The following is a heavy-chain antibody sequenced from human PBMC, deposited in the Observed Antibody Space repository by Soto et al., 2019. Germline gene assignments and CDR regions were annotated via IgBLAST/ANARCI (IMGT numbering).Heavy chain of an antibody. CDR1: SGSFTDSY. CDR3: ARAVVGPTYYFDP. V-gene: IGHV4-34*01. D-gene: IGHD2-15*01. J-gene: IGHJ4*02. Sequence: SETLSLTCAISSGSFTDSYWTWIRQPPGKGLEWIGEINHSGYTNYNPSLKSRVTISVDASKNQFSLNLSSVTAAETAVYYCARAVVGPTYYFDPWSQGTQVTVSS. CDR2: INHSGYT.